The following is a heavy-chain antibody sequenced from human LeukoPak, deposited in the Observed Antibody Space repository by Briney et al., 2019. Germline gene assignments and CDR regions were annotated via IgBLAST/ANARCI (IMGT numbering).Heavy chain of an antibody. V-gene: IGHV3-64D*08. J-gene: IGHJ5*02. CDR1: GFTFSAFA. CDR3: VRTGWFDP. Sequence: GGSLRLSCSASGFTFSAFAMRWVRQAPGKGLEYVSAITRNGDSTYYADSVKGRFTISRDDSKKTLHLQMSNLRAEDTAVYYCVRTGWFDPWGQGTLVTVSS. CDR2: ITRNGDST.